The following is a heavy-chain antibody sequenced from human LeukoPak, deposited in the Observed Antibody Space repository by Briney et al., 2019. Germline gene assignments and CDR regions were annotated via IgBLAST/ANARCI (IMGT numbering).Heavy chain of an antibody. CDR1: GGSISSYY. V-gene: IGHV4-4*07. Sequence: PSETLSLTCTVSGGSISSYYWSWIRQPAGKGLEWIGRIYTSGNPNYNPSLKSRVTMSLDTSKNQFSLKLSSVTAADTAVYYCARGLGYYDILTGYYNGDYFDYWGQGTLVTVSS. D-gene: IGHD3-9*01. J-gene: IGHJ4*02. CDR3: ARGLGYYDILTGYYNGDYFDY. CDR2: IYTSGNP.